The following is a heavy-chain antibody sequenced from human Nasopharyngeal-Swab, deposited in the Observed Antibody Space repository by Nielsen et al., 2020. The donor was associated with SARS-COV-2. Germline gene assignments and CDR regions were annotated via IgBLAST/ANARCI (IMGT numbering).Heavy chain of an antibody. Sequence: VRQAPGKGLEWVAVISYDGSNKYYVDSVKGRFTISRDNAKNSLYLQMNSLRAEDTAVHYCARVSRYYDILTGYYAEDGMDVWGQGTTVTVSS. V-gene: IGHV3-33*05. CDR3: ARVSRYYDILTGYYAEDGMDV. CDR2: ISYDGSNK. D-gene: IGHD3-9*01. J-gene: IGHJ6*02.